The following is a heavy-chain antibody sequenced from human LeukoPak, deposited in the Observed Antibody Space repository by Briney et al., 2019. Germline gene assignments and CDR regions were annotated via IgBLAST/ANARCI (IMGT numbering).Heavy chain of an antibody. CDR1: GYTFTGYY. CDR2: IIPILGIA. CDR3: ARVRDNAFGI. J-gene: IGHJ3*02. V-gene: IGHV1-69*04. D-gene: IGHD2-15*01. Sequence: GASVKVSCKASGYTFTGYYMHWVRQAPGQGLEWMGRIIPILGIANYAQKFQGRVTITADKSTSTAYMELSSLRSEDTAVYYCARVRDNAFGIWGQGTMVTVSS.